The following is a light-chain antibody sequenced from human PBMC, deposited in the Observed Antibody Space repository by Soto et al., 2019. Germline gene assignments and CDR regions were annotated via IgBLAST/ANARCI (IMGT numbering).Light chain of an antibody. CDR3: QQYKSYST. CDR1: QSISSY. V-gene: IGKV1-39*01. Sequence: DIQMTQSVSSLSASVGDRVTITFRASQSISSYLNWYQQKPGKAPNLLIYAASSLQSGVPSSFSGSGSGTEFTLTISSLQPDDFATYYCQQYKSYSTFGQGTKVDIK. J-gene: IGKJ1*01. CDR2: AAS.